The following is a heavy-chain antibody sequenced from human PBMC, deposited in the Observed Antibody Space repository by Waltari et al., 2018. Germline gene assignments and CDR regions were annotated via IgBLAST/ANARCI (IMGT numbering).Heavy chain of an antibody. CDR3: ASLASI. D-gene: IGHD3-3*02. J-gene: IGHJ4*02. V-gene: IGHV3-21*02. Sequence: EVQLVESGGGLVKPGGSWRLSWEAPGFAFSIYPMSWVRQAPGKGLEWVAFISVNSEYIFYADSVRGRFTISRDNAKNSLYLQMNSLTAEDTAVYYCASLASIWGQGTLVTVSS. CDR2: ISVNSEYI. CDR1: GFAFSIYP.